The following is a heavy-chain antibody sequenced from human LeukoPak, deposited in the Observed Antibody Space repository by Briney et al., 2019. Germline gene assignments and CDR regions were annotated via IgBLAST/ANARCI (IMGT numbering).Heavy chain of an antibody. J-gene: IGHJ4*02. Sequence: LAGGSLRLSCAASGFTFSSYGMHWVRQAPSKGLEWVAVISYDGSNKYYADSVKGRFTISRDNSKNTLYLQMNSLRAEDTAVYYCAKDPGYWGQGTLVTVSS. CDR2: ISYDGSNK. V-gene: IGHV3-30*18. CDR1: GFTFSSYG. CDR3: AKDPGY.